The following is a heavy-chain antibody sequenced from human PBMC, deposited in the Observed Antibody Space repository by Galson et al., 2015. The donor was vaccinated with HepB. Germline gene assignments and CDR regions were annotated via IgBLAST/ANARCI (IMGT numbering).Heavy chain of an antibody. D-gene: IGHD2-21*01. J-gene: IGHJ4*02. V-gene: IGHV4-31*03. CDR1: GGSISSGGYF. Sequence: LSLTCTVSGGSISSGGYFWSWIRQHPGKGLEWIGYIYYSGDTYYNPSLKSRVTISVDTSKNQFSLKLNSVTAADTAVYYCARDEGIGPDYWGQGTLVTVSS. CDR2: IYYSGDT. CDR3: ARDEGIGPDY.